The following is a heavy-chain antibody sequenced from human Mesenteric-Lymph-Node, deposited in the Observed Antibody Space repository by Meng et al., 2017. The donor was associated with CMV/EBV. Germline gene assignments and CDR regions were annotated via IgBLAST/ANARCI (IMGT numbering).Heavy chain of an antibody. CDR3: AREGNIAAAGPYFDY. D-gene: IGHD6-13*01. V-gene: IGHV4-38-2*02. Sequence: SETLSLTCTVSGYSISSGYYWGWTRQPPGKGLEWIGSIYHSGSTYYNPSLKSRVTISVDTSKNQFSLKLSSVTAADTAVYYCAREGNIAAAGPYFDYWGQGTLVTVSS. CDR2: IYHSGST. CDR1: GYSISSGYY. J-gene: IGHJ4*02.